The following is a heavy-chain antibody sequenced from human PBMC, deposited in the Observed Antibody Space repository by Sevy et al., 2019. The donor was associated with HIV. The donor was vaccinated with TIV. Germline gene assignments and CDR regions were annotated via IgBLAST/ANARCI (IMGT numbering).Heavy chain of an antibody. J-gene: IGHJ5*02. D-gene: IGHD4-17*01. Sequence: ASVKVSCKASGYTFTSYGISWVRQAPGQGLEWMGWISAYNGNTNYAQKLQGRVTMTTDTSTSTAYMELRSLRSDDTAVYYCAGSGLMTTVTKFTHRRNNWFDPWGQGTLVTVSS. CDR1: GYTFTSYG. CDR2: ISAYNGNT. CDR3: AGSGLMTTVTKFTHRRNNWFDP. V-gene: IGHV1-18*01.